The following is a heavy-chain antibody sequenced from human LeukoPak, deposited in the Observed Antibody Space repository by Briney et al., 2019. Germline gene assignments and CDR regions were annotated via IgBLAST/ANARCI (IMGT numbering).Heavy chain of an antibody. Sequence: GGSLRLSCVASGFTFRSYAMRGVRQALGKGPEWVSTISTSNSYYADSVKGRFTISRDNSKNTLYLQLNSLRAEDTSVYYCAKDLATVTTSGQGAMDVWGTGTTVTVSS. CDR1: GFTFRSYA. J-gene: IGHJ6*03. CDR3: AKDLATVTTSGQGAMDV. V-gene: IGHV3-23*01. CDR2: ISTSNS. D-gene: IGHD4-11*01.